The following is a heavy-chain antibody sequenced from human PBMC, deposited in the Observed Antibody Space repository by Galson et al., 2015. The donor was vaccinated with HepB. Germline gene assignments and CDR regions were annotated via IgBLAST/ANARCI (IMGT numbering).Heavy chain of an antibody. CDR2: VSVSGSSR. CDR1: GFIFSDYV. J-gene: IGHJ4*02. Sequence: SLRLSCAASGFIFSDYVMTWVRQAPGKGLEWVSRVSVSGSSRYYADSVKGRFTISRDNSKNTLYLEMSSLRAEDTAVYYCAKCNYSRGYYFEYGGRGILVPVSS. D-gene: IGHD4-11*01. CDR3: AKCNYSRGYYFEY. V-gene: IGHV3-23*01.